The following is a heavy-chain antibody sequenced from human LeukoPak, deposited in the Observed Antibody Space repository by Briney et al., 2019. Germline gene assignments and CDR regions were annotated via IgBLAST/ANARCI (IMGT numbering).Heavy chain of an antibody. CDR2: ITSSSSYI. Sequence: GGSLRLSCAASGFTFSSYSMNWVRQAPGKGLELVSSITSSSSYIYYADSVKGRFTISRDNAKKSLYLQMNSLRAEDTAVYYCARDTHPYSHYYYYGMDVWGQGTTVTVSS. CDR1: GFTFSSYS. J-gene: IGHJ6*02. V-gene: IGHV3-21*01. D-gene: IGHD2-15*01. CDR3: ARDTHPYSHYYYYGMDV.